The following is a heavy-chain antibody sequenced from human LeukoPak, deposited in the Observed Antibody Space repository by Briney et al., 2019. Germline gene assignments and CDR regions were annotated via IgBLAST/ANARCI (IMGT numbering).Heavy chain of an antibody. J-gene: IGHJ4*02. CDR2: ISSSGSTI. Sequence: PARSLRLSCAASGFTFSDYYMSWIRQAPGKGLEWVSYISSSGSTIYYADSVKGRFTISRDNAKNSLYLQMNSLRAEDTAVYYCARGYYYDSSGYYPFDYWGQGTLVTVSS. CDR1: GFTFSDYY. D-gene: IGHD3-22*01. CDR3: ARGYYYDSSGYYPFDY. V-gene: IGHV3-11*01.